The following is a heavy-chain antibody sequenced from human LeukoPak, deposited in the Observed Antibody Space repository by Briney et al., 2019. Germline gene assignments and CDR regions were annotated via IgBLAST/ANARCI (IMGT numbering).Heavy chain of an antibody. Sequence: SETLSLTCTVSGGSIGSNYWTGIRQPPGKGLEYIGYIYYTGGTNYNPSLKSRVTISVDTSKNQFSLRLSSVTAADTAVYFCAKYGNSGWVIDNWGQGTLVTVSS. V-gene: IGHV4-59*08. CDR1: GGSIGSNY. CDR2: IYYTGGT. D-gene: IGHD6-19*01. CDR3: AKYGNSGWVIDN. J-gene: IGHJ4*02.